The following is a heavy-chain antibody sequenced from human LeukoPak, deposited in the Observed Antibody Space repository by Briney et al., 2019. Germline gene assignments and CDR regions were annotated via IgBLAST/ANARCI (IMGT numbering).Heavy chain of an antibody. J-gene: IGHJ4*02. CDR2: ISGSGGST. D-gene: IGHD5-24*01. CDR3: ARDRVWSRVATIFDY. V-gene: IGHV3-23*01. CDR1: GFTFSSYA. Sequence: PGGSLRLSCAASGFTFSSYAMSWVRQAPGKGLEWVSAISGSGGSTYYADSVKGRFTISRDNSKNTLYLQMNSLRAEDTAVYYCARDRVWSRVATIFDYWGQGTLVTVSS.